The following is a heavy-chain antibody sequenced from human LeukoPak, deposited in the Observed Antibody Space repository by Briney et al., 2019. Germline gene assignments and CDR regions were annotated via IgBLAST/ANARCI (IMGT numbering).Heavy chain of an antibody. CDR2: IIPIFGIA. CDR1: GGTFSSYA. V-gene: IGHV1-69*04. J-gene: IGHJ6*02. D-gene: IGHD3-22*01. CDR3: ARVPINYDSSGYFQVGMDV. Sequence: GASVNVSCKASGGTFSSYAISWVRQAPGQGLEWMGRIIPIFGIANYAQKFQGGVTITADKSTSTAYMELSSLRSEDTAVYYCARVPINYDSSGYFQVGMDVWGQGTTVTVSS.